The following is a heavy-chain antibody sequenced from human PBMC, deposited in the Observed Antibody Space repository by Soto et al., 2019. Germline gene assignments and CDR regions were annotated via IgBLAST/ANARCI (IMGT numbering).Heavy chain of an antibody. D-gene: IGHD2-15*01. CDR2: IIPIFGTA. Sequence: GASVKVSCKASGGTFSSYAISWVRQAPGQGLEWMGGIIPIFGTANYAQKFQGRVTITADESTSTAYMELSSLRSEDTAVYYCARGVVAAPNWFDPWGQGTLVTVSS. CDR3: ARGVVAAPNWFDP. CDR1: GGTFSSYA. V-gene: IGHV1-69*13. J-gene: IGHJ5*02.